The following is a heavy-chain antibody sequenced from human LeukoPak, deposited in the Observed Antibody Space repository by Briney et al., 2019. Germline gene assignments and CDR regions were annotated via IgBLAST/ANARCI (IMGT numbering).Heavy chain of an antibody. CDR1: GGTFCNYA. CDR3: ARGRDSSGYYRDLKREFDY. CDR2: IIPIFGTL. Sequence: ASVKVSCKASGGTFCNYAISWVRQAPGQGLEWMGGIIPIFGTLNYAQKFQGRVTMTRDTSISTAYMELSRLRSDDTAVYYCARGRDSSGYYRDLKREFDYWGQGTLVTVSS. J-gene: IGHJ4*02. D-gene: IGHD3-22*01. V-gene: IGHV1-69*05.